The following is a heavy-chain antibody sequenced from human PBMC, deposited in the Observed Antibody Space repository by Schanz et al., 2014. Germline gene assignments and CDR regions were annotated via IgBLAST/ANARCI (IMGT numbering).Heavy chain of an antibody. J-gene: IGHJ4*02. CDR3: ARDYYDSSGYYYCDY. CDR1: GDTFSKYN. Sequence: QVQLVQSGPEVKKPGSSVKVSCQAFGDTFSKYNIMWVRQAPGQGLEWMGRIIPILGIANYAQKFQGRVTNTADKSTSTAYMELSSLRSEDTAMYYCARDYYDSSGYYYCDYWGQGTLVTVSS. CDR2: IIPILGIA. V-gene: IGHV1-69*08. D-gene: IGHD3-22*01.